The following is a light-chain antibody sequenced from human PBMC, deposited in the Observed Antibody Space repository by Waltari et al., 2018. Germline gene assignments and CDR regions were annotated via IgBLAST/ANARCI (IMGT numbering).Light chain of an antibody. CDR1: QGISSY. CDR2: YAN. V-gene: IGKV1-39*01. Sequence: DIQMSQSPSSLSAYVGDRVTITCRASQGISSYLNWYQQKPGKAPKLLIYYANSLASGVPSRFSGSGSGTEFTLTISSLQPEDFATYYCQQGNSNPRTFGQGTKVEIK. J-gene: IGKJ1*01. CDR3: QQGNSNPRT.